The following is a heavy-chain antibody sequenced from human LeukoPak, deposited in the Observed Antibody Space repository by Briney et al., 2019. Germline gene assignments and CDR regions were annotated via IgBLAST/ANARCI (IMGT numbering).Heavy chain of an antibody. CDR1: GFTFSNAW. V-gene: IGHV3-15*01. D-gene: IGHD1-26*01. Sequence: GGSLRLSCAASGFTFSNAWMSWVRQAPGKGLEWVGRIKSKTDGGTTDYAAPVKGRFTISRDDSKNTLYLQMNSLKTEDTAVYYCTRTYSGTYYDYWGQGTLVTVSS. CDR2: IKSKTDGGTT. CDR3: TRTYSGTYYDY. J-gene: IGHJ4*02.